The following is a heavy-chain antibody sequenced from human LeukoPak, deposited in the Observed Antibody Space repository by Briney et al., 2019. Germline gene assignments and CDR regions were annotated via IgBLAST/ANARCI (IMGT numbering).Heavy chain of an antibody. CDR3: ARSIGGQLVRAFDI. CDR2: IYYSGST. Sequence: SETLSLTCTVSGGSISSYYRSWIRQPPGKGLEWIGYIYYSGSTNYNPSLKSRVTISVDTSKNQFSLKLSSVTAADTAVYYCARSIGGQLVRAFDIWGQGTMVTVSS. D-gene: IGHD6-6*01. CDR1: GGSISSYY. V-gene: IGHV4-59*01. J-gene: IGHJ3*02.